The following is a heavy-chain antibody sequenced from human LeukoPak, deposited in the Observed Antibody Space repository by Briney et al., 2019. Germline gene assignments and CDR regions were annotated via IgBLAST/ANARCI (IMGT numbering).Heavy chain of an antibody. Sequence: PSETLPLTCTVSGGSISSGGYYWSWIRQHPGKGLEWIGYIYYSGSTYYNPSLKSRVTISVDTSKNQFSLKLSSVTAADTAVYYCARAPPYGDYLDYWGQGTLVTVSS. J-gene: IGHJ4*02. CDR3: ARAPPYGDYLDY. D-gene: IGHD4-17*01. CDR2: IYYSGST. V-gene: IGHV4-31*03. CDR1: GGSISSGGYY.